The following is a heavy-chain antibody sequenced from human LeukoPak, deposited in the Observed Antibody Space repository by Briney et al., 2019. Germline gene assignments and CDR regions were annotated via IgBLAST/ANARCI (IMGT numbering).Heavy chain of an antibody. D-gene: IGHD6-13*01. J-gene: IGHJ6*02. V-gene: IGHV4-34*01. Sequence: PSETLSLTCAVYGGSFSGYYWSWIRQPPGKGLEWIGYIYHSGSTYYNPSLKSRVTISVDRSKNQFSLKLSSVTAADTAVYYCARGGSRYGMDVWGQGTTVTVSS. CDR1: GGSFSGYY. CDR3: ARGGSRYGMDV. CDR2: IYHSGST.